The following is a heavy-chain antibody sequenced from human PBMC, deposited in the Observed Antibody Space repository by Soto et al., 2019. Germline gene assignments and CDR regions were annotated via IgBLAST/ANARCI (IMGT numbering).Heavy chain of an antibody. CDR3: ARITTFLTFDI. Sequence: SETLSLTCTVSGGSIRNYYWSWIRQPPGKGLEWIGYLAYSGSPNYSPSLKSRVTISLDGSKNQFSVKLSSVTAADTAVYYCARITTFLTFDIWGQGTMVTVSS. CDR1: GGSIRNYY. V-gene: IGHV4-59*01. J-gene: IGHJ3*02. CDR2: LAYSGSP. D-gene: IGHD1-1*01.